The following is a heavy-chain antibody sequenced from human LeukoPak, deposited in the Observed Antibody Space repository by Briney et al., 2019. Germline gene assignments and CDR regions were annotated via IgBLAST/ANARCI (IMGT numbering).Heavy chain of an antibody. V-gene: IGHV4-61*01. CDR2: IYYTGST. CDR1: GGSISSSSYY. J-gene: IGHJ6*03. CDR3: ARERGGSKLSGLYRRDYYYMDV. D-gene: IGHD3-16*01. Sequence: SETLSLTCTVSGGSISSSSYYWSWIRQPPGKGLEWIGYIYYTGSTNYNPSLKSRVTISVATSKNQFSLKLSSVTAADTAVYFCARERGGSKLSGLYRRDYYYMDVWGKGTTVTVSS.